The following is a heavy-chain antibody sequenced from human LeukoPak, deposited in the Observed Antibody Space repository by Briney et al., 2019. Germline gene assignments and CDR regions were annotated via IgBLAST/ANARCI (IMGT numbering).Heavy chain of an antibody. V-gene: IGHV3-48*03. D-gene: IGHD3-16*01. Sequence: GRSMILSCAASGSTFSAYEMNWVCQAPGKGLECLPYISGSGDTIYYAESVKGRFTISRDNAKNSLYLQMSSLRAEDTAVYYCVSAYGGLLDYWGQGTLVTVSS. CDR3: VSAYGGLLDY. CDR2: ISGSGDTI. J-gene: IGHJ4*02. CDR1: GSTFSAYE.